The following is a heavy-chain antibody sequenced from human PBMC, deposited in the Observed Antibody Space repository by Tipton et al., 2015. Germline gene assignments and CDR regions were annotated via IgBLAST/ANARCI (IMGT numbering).Heavy chain of an antibody. D-gene: IGHD1-26*01. J-gene: IGHJ4*02. CDR2: INPSDSST. Sequence: QLVQSGAEVKKPGASVKLSCKASGYIFIDYFVHWVRQAPGQGLEWMGIINPSDSSTSYAQKFQGRVTMTSDTSTTTVYMELSSLRSEDTAVYYCARDNSIVGPTNYYIDNWGLGTLVTVSS. V-gene: IGHV1-46*01. CDR1: GYIFIDYF. CDR3: ARDNSIVGPTNYYIDN.